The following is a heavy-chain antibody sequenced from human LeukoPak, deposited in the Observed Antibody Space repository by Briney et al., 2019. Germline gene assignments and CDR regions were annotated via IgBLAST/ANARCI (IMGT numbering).Heavy chain of an antibody. Sequence: PSETLSLTCTVSGGSISSGGHYWSWIRQRPGKGLEWIGYINYSGSTYYNPSLKSRVPISLDTSQNHFSLRLSSVTAADTAVYYCARDQAIFGAGYYYGMDVWGQGTTVTVSS. CDR3: ARDQAIFGAGYYYGMDV. J-gene: IGHJ6*02. D-gene: IGHD3-3*01. CDR2: INYSGST. CDR1: GGSISSGGHY. V-gene: IGHV4-31*03.